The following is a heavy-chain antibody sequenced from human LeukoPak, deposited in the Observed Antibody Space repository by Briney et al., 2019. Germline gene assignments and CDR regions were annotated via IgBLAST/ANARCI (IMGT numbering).Heavy chain of an antibody. J-gene: IGHJ6*02. Sequence: SEALSLTCAVSGGSIGSYYWSWLRQPPGRGLEWIGYIYYSGTTNYNPSLKSRVTISVDTSKNQFSLKLTSVTAADTAVYYCAREDPQTTVPEGLDVWGQGPRSPSP. CDR3: AREDPQTTVPEGLDV. CDR2: IYYSGTT. CDR1: GGSIGSYY. V-gene: IGHV4-59*01. D-gene: IGHD4-17*01.